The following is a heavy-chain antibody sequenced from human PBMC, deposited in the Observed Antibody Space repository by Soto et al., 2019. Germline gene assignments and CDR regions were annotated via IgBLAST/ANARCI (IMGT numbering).Heavy chain of an antibody. CDR3: ARVPLCSMAAYFFDD. CDR1: GGSITSVSYY. Sequence: SETLSLTCTVSGGSITSVSYYWSWIRQHPGKGLEWIGYIHSSGSTYYNPSLKSRMTMSMDTSKNQFSLKLSSATAADTAVYYCARVPLCSMAAYFFDDWGQGTLVTVS. J-gene: IGHJ4*02. CDR2: IHSSGST. D-gene: IGHD3-10*01. V-gene: IGHV4-31*03.